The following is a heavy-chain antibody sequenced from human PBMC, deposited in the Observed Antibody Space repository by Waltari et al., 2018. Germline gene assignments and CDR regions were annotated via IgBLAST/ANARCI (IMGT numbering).Heavy chain of an antibody. D-gene: IGHD1-26*01. CDR2: ISGSGGST. Sequence: EVQLVESGGGLVQPGGSLRLSCAASGFTFSSYAMSWVRQAPGKGLEWVSAISGSGGSTSYADSVKGRFTISRDNSKNTLYLQMNSLRAEDTAVYYCAKDRVGSYLGWDYFDYWGQGTLVTVSS. V-gene: IGHV3-23*04. CDR3: AKDRVGSYLGWDYFDY. J-gene: IGHJ4*02. CDR1: GFTFSSYA.